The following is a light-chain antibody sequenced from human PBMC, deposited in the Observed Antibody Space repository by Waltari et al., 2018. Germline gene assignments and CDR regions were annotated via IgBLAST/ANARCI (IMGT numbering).Light chain of an antibody. J-gene: IGLJ1*01. V-gene: IGLV2-14*01. CDR2: EVT. CDR1: SSDIGAYKY. CDR3: SAYTSTAALV. Sequence: QSALPQPASVSGSPGQSITISCTGTSSDIGAYKYVSWYQQHPGKAPKLMIYEVTNRPSGVSNRFSGSKSGNTASLTISGLQGEDEADYYCSAYTSTAALVFGTATKVTVL.